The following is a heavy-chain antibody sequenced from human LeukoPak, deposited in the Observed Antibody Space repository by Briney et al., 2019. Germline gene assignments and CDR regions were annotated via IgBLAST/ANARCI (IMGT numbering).Heavy chain of an antibody. CDR3: ASFSGSYFFDY. D-gene: IGHD1-26*01. V-gene: IGHV4-59*01. CDR2: VFYSGST. J-gene: IGHJ4*02. CDR1: GASISDYF. Sequence: SEPLSLTCTISGASISDYFWSWIRQPPGKGLEWIGYVFYSGSTTYNPSLNSRVAISIDTSRSQFSLRLSSVTAAGTAVYYCASFSGSYFFDYWGPGTLVTVSS.